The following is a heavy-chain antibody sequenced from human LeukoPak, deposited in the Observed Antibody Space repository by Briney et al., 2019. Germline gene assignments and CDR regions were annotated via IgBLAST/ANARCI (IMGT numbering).Heavy chain of an antibody. J-gene: IGHJ3*02. CDR2: IDPSDSYT. CDR3: ARQLGYGDYVGAFDI. D-gene: IGHD4-17*01. Sequence: GESLKISCKGSGYSFTSYWISWVRQMPGKGLEWMGRIDPSDSYTNYSPSFQGHVTISADKSISTAYLQWSSLKASDTAMYYCARQLGYGDYVGAFDIWGQGTMVTVSS. V-gene: IGHV5-10-1*01. CDR1: GYSFTSYW.